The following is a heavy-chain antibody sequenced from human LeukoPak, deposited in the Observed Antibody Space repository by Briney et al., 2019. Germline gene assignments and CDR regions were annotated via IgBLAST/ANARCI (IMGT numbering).Heavy chain of an antibody. Sequence: GGSLRLSCAASGFTFSNSAMSWVRQSPGKGLEWVSAIDSTGGGTYYADSVKGRFTISRDNSKNTLYLQMNSLKVEDTAVYYCAKAIVLLWFGETDYWGQGTLVTVSS. J-gene: IGHJ4*02. CDR2: IDSTGGGT. CDR1: GFTFSNSA. D-gene: IGHD3-10*01. V-gene: IGHV3-23*01. CDR3: AKAIVLLWFGETDY.